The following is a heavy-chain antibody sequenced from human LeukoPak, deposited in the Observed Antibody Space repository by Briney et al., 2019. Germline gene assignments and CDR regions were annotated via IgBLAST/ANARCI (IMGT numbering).Heavy chain of an antibody. CDR1: GGSISSYY. Sequence: SETLSLTCTVSGGSISSYYWSWIRQPPGKGLEWIGEINHSGSTNYNPSLKSRVTISVDTSKNQFSLKLSSVTAADTAVYYCARGGPLRFLEWLSTYYYYYGMDVWGQGTTVTVSS. D-gene: IGHD3-3*01. CDR3: ARGGPLRFLEWLSTYYYYYGMDV. CDR2: INHSGST. J-gene: IGHJ6*02. V-gene: IGHV4-34*01.